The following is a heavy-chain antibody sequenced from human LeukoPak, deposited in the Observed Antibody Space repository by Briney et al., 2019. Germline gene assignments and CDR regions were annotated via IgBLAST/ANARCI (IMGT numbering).Heavy chain of an antibody. CDR3: SRDVSGDGRVYIDQ. Sequence: ASVKVSCKASGYNFNAYNIQWVRQARGLGLEWMGWIDPKNGHTTYAEKFKGRVMVTRDTSITAVYMELRSLRSDDTAVYYCSRDVSGDGRVYIDQWGPGTSVSVSS. CDR2: IDPKNGHT. D-gene: IGHD6-19*01. CDR1: GYNFNAYN. J-gene: IGHJ4*02. V-gene: IGHV1-2*02.